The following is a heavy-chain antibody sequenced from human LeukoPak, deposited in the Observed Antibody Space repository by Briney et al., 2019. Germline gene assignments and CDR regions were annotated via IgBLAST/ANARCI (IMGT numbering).Heavy chain of an antibody. CDR1: GGSISSYY. CDR3: ARFDGSGLGLDY. D-gene: IGHD3-10*01. CDR2: IYYSGST. J-gene: IGHJ4*02. V-gene: IGHV4-59*01. Sequence: PSETLSLTCTVSGGSISSYYWSWIRQPPGKGLEWIGYIYYSGSTNYNPSLKSRVTISVDTSKNQFSLKLSSVTAADTAVYYCARFDGSGLGLDYWGQGTLVTVSS.